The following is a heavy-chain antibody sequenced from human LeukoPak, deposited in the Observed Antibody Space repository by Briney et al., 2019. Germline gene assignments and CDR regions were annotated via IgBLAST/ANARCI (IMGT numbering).Heavy chain of an antibody. CDR3: ARDGYSGSSLFDY. CDR1: GGSISSHF. Sequence: TSETLSLTCTVSGGSISSHFWSWIRQPPGKGLEWIGYIHYSGSTNYNPSLKSRVTISADTSKNQFSLRLSSVTAADTAVYYCARDGYSGSSLFDYWGQGTLVTVSS. CDR2: IHYSGST. J-gene: IGHJ4*02. V-gene: IGHV4-59*11. D-gene: IGHD1-26*01.